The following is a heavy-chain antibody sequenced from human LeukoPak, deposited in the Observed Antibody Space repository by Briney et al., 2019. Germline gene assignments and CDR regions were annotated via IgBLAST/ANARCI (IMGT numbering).Heavy chain of an antibody. CDR1: GFTFSSYE. CDR2: IKQDGSEK. V-gene: IGHV3-7*01. J-gene: IGHJ4*02. CDR3: ASLAMVRGVMGNEFDY. D-gene: IGHD3-10*01. Sequence: GGSLRLSCAASGFTFSSYEMNWVRQAPGKGLEWVANIKQDGSEKYYVDSVKGRFTISRDNAKNSLYLQMNSLRAEDTAVYYCASLAMVRGVMGNEFDYWGQGTLVTVSS.